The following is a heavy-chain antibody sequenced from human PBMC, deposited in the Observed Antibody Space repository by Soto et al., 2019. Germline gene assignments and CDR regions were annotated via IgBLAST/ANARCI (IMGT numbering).Heavy chain of an antibody. CDR3: ARAATHGSSGHFSFDP. D-gene: IGHD6-25*01. V-gene: IGHV1-69*01. J-gene: IGHJ5*02. CDR2: IIALFGPR. CDR1: GGTFSRQA. Sequence: QVQLEQSGSEEKMPGSSVKVSCKTSGGTFSRQAINWVRKAPGPGLEWMGVIIALFGPRNSAQKFKRRVPIRANEPRSAHDVVLGSLPSEDAAVYCCARAATHGSSGHFSFDPGGQGPLVTVSS.